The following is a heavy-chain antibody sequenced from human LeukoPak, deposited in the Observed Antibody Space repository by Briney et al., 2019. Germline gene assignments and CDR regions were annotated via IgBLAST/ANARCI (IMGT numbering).Heavy chain of an antibody. CDR3: AKTASSGYYYFDY. Sequence: GESLKISCKGSGYSFTSYWIGWVRQMPGKGLEWMGIIYPGDSDTRNSPSFQGQVTISADKSISTAYLQWSSLKASDTAMYYCAKTASSGYYYFDYWGQGTLVTVSS. J-gene: IGHJ4*02. CDR2: IYPGDSDT. D-gene: IGHD3-22*01. CDR1: GYSFTSYW. V-gene: IGHV5-51*01.